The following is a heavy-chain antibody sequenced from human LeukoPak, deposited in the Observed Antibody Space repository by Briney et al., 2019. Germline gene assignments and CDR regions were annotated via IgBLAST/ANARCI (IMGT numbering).Heavy chain of an antibody. CDR1: GFTFSDYY. CDR3: ARDSARCLDAFVN. CDR2: ISGSGSTI. D-gene: IGHD5/OR15-5a*01. J-gene: IGHJ3*02. Sequence: GGSLRLSCAASGFTFSDYYMSRIRQAPGKGLEWVSYISGSGSTIYYADSVKGRFTISRDNSKNSLYLQMNSLRAEDTAVYYCARDSARCLDAFVNWGEGTMVTGSS. V-gene: IGHV3-11*01.